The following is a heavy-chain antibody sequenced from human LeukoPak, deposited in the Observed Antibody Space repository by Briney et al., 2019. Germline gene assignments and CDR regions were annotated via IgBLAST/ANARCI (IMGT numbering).Heavy chain of an antibody. CDR2: ISSSGSTI. CDR3: ARLSDWGGAFDI. Sequence: GGSLRLSCAASGFTFSSYEMNWVRQAPGKGLEWVSYISSSGSTIYYADSVKGRFTISRDNAKNSLYLRMNSLRAEDTAVYYCARLSDWGGAFDIWGQGTMVTVSS. V-gene: IGHV3-48*03. CDR1: GFTFSSYE. D-gene: IGHD3/OR15-3a*01. J-gene: IGHJ3*02.